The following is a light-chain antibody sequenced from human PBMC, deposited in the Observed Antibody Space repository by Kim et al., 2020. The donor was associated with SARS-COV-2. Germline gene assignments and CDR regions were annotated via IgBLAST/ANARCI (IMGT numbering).Light chain of an antibody. Sequence: GDRVTITCRASQSFSSWLAWYQQKPGKVPKLLIYKTSILESGVPSRFSGSGSGTEFTLTISILQPDDFATYYCQQYNNFPITFGQGTRLEIK. CDR3: QQYNNFPIT. CDR2: KTS. J-gene: IGKJ5*01. V-gene: IGKV1-5*03. CDR1: QSFSSW.